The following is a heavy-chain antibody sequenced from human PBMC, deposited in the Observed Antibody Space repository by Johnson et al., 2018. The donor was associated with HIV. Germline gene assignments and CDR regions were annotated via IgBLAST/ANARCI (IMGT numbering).Heavy chain of an antibody. J-gene: IGHJ3*02. CDR3: ARSVNAGRPFDI. CDR2: ISWNSGSI. V-gene: IGHV3-9*01. Sequence: VQLVESGGGLVQPGRSLRLSCAASGFTFDVYAMHWVRQAPGEGLGWVSGISWNSGSIGYADSVKGRFTISRDNAKNSLYLQMNSLRAEDTAVYYCARSVNAGRPFDIWGQGTLVTVSS. CDR1: GFTFDVYA. D-gene: IGHD2-8*01.